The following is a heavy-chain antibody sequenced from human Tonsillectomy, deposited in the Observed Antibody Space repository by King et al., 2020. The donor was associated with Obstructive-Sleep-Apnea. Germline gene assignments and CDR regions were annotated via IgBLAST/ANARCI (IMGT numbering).Heavy chain of an antibody. D-gene: IGHD3-10*01. Sequence: VQLQESGPGLVKPSQTLSLTCTVSGGSISSGDYYWSWIRQPPGKGREWIGYIYYSGSTYYNPSLKSRVTISVDTSKNQFSLKLSSVTAADTAVYYCARVGSPMVRGVIVGLDYWGQGTLVTVSS. CDR1: GGSISSGDYY. V-gene: IGHV4-30-4*01. CDR3: ARVGSPMVRGVIVGLDY. CDR2: IYYSGST. J-gene: IGHJ4*02.